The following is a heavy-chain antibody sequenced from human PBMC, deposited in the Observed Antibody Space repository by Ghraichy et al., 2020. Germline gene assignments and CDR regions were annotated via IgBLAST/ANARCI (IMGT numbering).Heavy chain of an antibody. V-gene: IGHV4-39*01. CDR2: IYYSGST. D-gene: IGHD2-15*01. J-gene: IGHJ6*02. CDR3: ARSRISPQYCSGGSCYSHYYYGMDV. Sequence: SETLSLTCTVSGGSISSSSYYWGWIRQPPGKGLEWIGSIYYSGSTYYNPSLKSRVTISVDTSKNQFSLKLSSVTAADTAVYYCARSRISPQYCSGGSCYSHYYYGMDVWGQGTTVTVSS. CDR1: GGSISSSSYY.